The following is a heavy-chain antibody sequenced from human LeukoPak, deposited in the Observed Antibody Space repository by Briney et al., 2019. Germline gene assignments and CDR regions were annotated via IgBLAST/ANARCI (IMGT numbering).Heavy chain of an antibody. CDR2: ISGSGGST. J-gene: IGHJ6*02. V-gene: IGHV3-23*01. CDR3: AKDRGLSYGMDV. Sequence: PGGSLRLSCAASGFTFSRYAMSWVRQAPGKGLEWVSAISGSGGSTYYADSVKGRFTISRDNSKNTLYLQMNSLRAEDTAVYYCAKDRGLSYGMDVWGQGTTVTVSS. D-gene: IGHD3-10*01. CDR1: GFTFSRYA.